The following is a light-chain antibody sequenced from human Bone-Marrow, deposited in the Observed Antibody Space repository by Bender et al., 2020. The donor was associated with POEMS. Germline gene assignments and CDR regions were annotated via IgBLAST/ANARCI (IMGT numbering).Light chain of an antibody. J-gene: IGLJ2*01. Sequence: QSVLTQPRSVSGSPGQSVTISCTGTSSDVGGYNYVTWYQQHPGKAPKLIIYDVIKRPSGVLDRFSGSKSGNTASLTISELQADDEAYYYCSSYTTSTTVVFGGGTKVTVL. CDR3: SSYTTSTTVV. CDR2: DVI. V-gene: IGLV2-11*01. CDR1: SSDVGGYNY.